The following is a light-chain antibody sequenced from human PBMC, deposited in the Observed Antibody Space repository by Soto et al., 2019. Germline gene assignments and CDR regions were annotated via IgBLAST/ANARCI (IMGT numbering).Light chain of an antibody. V-gene: IGLV4-69*01. J-gene: IGLJ2*01. CDR3: QTWGTAVV. CDR1: SGHSSYA. Sequence: QLVLTQSPSASASLGASVKITCTLSSGHSSYAIAWHQQQPEKGPRYLMKLNSDGSHSKGDGIPDRFSGSSSGAERYLTISSLQSEDEADYYCQTWGTAVVFGGGTKLTVL. CDR2: LNSDGSH.